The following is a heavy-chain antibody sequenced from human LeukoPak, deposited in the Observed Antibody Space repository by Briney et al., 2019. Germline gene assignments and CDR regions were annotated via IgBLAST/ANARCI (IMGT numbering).Heavy chain of an antibody. J-gene: IGHJ6*03. V-gene: IGHV3-30*04. CDR1: GFTFSSYA. CDR3: ARDHGVTTLYYYYYYMDV. Sequence: GGSLRLSCAASGFTFSSYAMHWVRQAPGKGLEWVAVVSYDGSNKYYADSVKGRFTISRDNSKNTLYLQMNSLRAEDTAVYYCARDHGVTTLYYYYYYMDVWGKGTTVTVSS. D-gene: IGHD4-17*01. CDR2: VSYDGSNK.